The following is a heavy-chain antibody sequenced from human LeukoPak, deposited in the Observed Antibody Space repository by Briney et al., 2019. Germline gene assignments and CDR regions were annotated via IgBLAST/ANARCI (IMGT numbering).Heavy chain of an antibody. CDR2: ISSSSIYI. CDR3: ARDNSFDY. Sequence: GGSLRLSCAASGFTFSSYSMNWVRQAPGKGLEWVSSISSSSIYIYYADSVKGRFTISRDNAKNSLYLQMNSLRAEDTAVYYCARDNSFDYWGQGTLVTVSS. J-gene: IGHJ4*02. V-gene: IGHV3-21*01. CDR1: GFTFSSYS. D-gene: IGHD4-23*01.